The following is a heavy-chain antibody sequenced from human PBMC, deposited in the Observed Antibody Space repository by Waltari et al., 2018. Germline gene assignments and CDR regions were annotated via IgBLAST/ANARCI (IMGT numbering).Heavy chain of an antibody. CDR2: INSDGSST. J-gene: IGHJ4*02. CDR3: ARGGSYYYDSSGYDY. D-gene: IGHD3-22*01. Sequence: EVQLVESGGGLVQPGGSLRLSCAASGFTFSSYWMHWVGQAPGKGLVGVSRINSDGSSTSYADSVKGRFTISRDNAKNTLYLQMNSLRAEDTAVYYCARGGSYYYDSSGYDYWGQGTLVTVSS. V-gene: IGHV3-74*01. CDR1: GFTFSSYW.